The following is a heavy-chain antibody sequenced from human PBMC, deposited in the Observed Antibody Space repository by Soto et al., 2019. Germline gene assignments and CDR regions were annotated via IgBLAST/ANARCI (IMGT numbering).Heavy chain of an antibody. Sequence: QVQLVQSGAEVKKPGASVKVSCKASGYTFTSYGISWVRQAPGQGLEWMGWISAYNGNTNYAQKLQGRVTMTTDTATSTAYVELRSLRSDDTAVYYCARDCSGGSCYRYFQHWGQGTLVTVSS. CDR1: GYTFTSYG. CDR3: ARDCSGGSCYRYFQH. CDR2: ISAYNGNT. V-gene: IGHV1-18*01. J-gene: IGHJ1*01. D-gene: IGHD2-15*01.